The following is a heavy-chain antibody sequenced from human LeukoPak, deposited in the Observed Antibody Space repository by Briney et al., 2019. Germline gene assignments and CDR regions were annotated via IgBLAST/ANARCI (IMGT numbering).Heavy chain of an antibody. J-gene: IGHJ6*03. CDR2: MNPNSGNT. D-gene: IGHD1-26*01. V-gene: IGHV1-8*01. CDR1: GYTFTSYD. CDR3: ARGLIVGAAYYYYYMDV. Sequence: ASEKVSCKASGYTFTSYDINWVRQATGQRLEWMGWMNPNSGNTGYAQKFQGRVTMTRNTSISTAYMELSSLRSEDTAVYYCARGLIVGAAYYYYYMDVWGKGTTVTVSS.